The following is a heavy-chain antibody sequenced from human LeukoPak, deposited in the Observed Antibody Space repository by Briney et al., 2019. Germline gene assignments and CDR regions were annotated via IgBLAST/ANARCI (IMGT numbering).Heavy chain of an antibody. D-gene: IGHD3-3*01. J-gene: IGHJ4*02. Sequence: SETLSLTCTVSGGSISSRSYYWGWIRQPPGKGLEWIGSIYYSGSTYYNPSLKSRVTISVDTSKNQFSLKLSSVTAADTAVYYCARAPNYDFWSGYTPDYWGQGTLVTVSS. CDR1: GGSISSRSYY. CDR3: ARAPNYDFWSGYTPDY. CDR2: IYYSGST. V-gene: IGHV4-39*01.